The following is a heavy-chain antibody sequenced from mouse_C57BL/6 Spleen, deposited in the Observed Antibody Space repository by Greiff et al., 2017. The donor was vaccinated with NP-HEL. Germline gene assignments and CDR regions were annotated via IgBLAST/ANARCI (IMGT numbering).Heavy chain of an antibody. V-gene: IGHV3-6*01. CDR2: ISYDGSN. CDR1: GYSITSGYY. D-gene: IGHD2-3*01. Sequence: ESGPGLVKPSQSLSLTCSVTGYSITSGYYWNWIRQFPGNKLEWMGYISYDGSNNYNPSLKNRISITRDTSKNQFFLKLNSVTTEDTATYYCARGGWLQSLYWGQSTTLTVSS. J-gene: IGHJ2*01. CDR3: ARGGWLQSLY.